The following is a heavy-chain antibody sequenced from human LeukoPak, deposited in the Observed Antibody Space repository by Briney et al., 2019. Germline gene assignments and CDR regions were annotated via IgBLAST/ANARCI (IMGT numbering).Heavy chain of an antibody. D-gene: IGHD4-23*01. CDR1: GYTFTSYY. Sequence: ASVWVSCKASGYTFTSYYMHWVRQAPGQGLEWMGIINPSGGSTSYAQKFQGRVTMTRDTSTSTVYMELSSLRPEDTAVYYCAREGVPGGNRALRYFDYWGQGTMVTDSS. J-gene: IGHJ4*02. CDR2: INPSGGST. CDR3: AREGVPGGNRALRYFDY. V-gene: IGHV1-46*01.